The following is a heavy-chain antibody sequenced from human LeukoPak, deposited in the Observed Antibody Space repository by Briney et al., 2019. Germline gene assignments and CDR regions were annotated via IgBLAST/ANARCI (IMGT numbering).Heavy chain of an antibody. J-gene: IGHJ4*02. V-gene: IGHV3-53*01. CDR2: IYSGGST. CDR3: ARRTTMTAGAY. D-gene: IGHD4-17*01. CDR1: GFTVSSNH. Sequence: PRGSLRLSCAASGFTVSSNHMTWVRQAPGKGLEWVSLIYSGGSTHYADSVKGRFTISRDNSKNTLYLQMNSLRAEDTAAYYCARRTTMTAGAYWGQGTLVTVSS.